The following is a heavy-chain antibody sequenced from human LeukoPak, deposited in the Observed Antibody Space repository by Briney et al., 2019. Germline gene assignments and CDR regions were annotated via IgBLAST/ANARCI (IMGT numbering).Heavy chain of an antibody. D-gene: IGHD2-2*01. V-gene: IGHV4-30-2*01. Sequence: PSQTLSLTCTVSGGSISSGGYYWSWIRQPPGQGLEWIGYIYHSGSTYYNPSLKSRVTISVDRSKNQFSLKLSSVTAADTAVYYCASVYQLLENYMDVWGKGTTVTVSS. CDR1: GGSISSGGYY. CDR2: IYHSGST. CDR3: ASVYQLLENYMDV. J-gene: IGHJ6*03.